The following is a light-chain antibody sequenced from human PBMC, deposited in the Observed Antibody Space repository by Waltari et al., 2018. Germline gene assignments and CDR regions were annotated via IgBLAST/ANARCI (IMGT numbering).Light chain of an antibody. Sequence: DIQLTQSPSFLSASVGDRVTITCRAIQGISSYLAWYQQKPGKAPKPLIYGASTLQSGVPSRFSGSGSGTEFTLTISSLQPEDFATYYCQQLNSYPWTFGQGTKVEIK. CDR3: QQLNSYPWT. CDR1: QGISSY. CDR2: GAS. V-gene: IGKV1-9*01. J-gene: IGKJ1*01.